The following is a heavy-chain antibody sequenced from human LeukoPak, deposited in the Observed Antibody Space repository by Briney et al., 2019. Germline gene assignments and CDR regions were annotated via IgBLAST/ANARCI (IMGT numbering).Heavy chain of an antibody. Sequence: GGSLRLSCAASGFTFSSYSMNWVRQAPGKGLEWVSYVSGRSNTISYADSVKGRFTNSRDNAKNSLYLQMNSLRAEDTAVYYCARETDGGNMDYWGQGTLVTVSS. CDR2: VSGRSNTI. CDR1: GFTFSSYS. V-gene: IGHV3-48*01. D-gene: IGHD4-23*01. J-gene: IGHJ4*02. CDR3: ARETDGGNMDY.